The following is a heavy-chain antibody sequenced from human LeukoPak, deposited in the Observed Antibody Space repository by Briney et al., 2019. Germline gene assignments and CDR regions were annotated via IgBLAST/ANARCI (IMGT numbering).Heavy chain of an antibody. Sequence: GGSLRLSCAASGFTFSSYAMHWVRQAPGKGLEWVAVISYDGSNKCYADSVKGRFTISRDNSKNTLYLQMNSLRAEDTAVYYCARDLWGSRSFDYWGQGTLVTVSS. CDR2: ISYDGSNK. D-gene: IGHD3-16*01. CDR3: ARDLWGSRSFDY. J-gene: IGHJ4*02. V-gene: IGHV3-30-3*01. CDR1: GFTFSSYA.